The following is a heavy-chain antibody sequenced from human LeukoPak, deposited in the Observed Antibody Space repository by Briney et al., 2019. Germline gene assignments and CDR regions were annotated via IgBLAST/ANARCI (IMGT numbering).Heavy chain of an antibody. Sequence: GGSLRLSCVASGFTFSAHYMDWVRQSPGQGLEWVGLIRNKDDGYTTIYAASVKGRFTISRDDSKNSVYLQMDSLKTEDTAVYYCGDLGSTGTDHWGQGTLVTVSS. CDR3: GDLGSTGTDH. CDR2: IRNKDDGYTT. CDR1: GFTFSAHY. V-gene: IGHV3-72*01. D-gene: IGHD4-17*01. J-gene: IGHJ4*02.